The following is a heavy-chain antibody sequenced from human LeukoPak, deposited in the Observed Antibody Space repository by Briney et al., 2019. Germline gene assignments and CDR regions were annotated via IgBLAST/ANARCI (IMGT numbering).Heavy chain of an antibody. CDR1: GGTFSSYA. CDR3: ARDGGIVVVPAAPGWFDP. Sequence: ASVKVSCKASGGTFSSYAISWVRQAPGHGLEWMGGIIPIFCTANYAQKFQGRVTITADESTSTAYMELSSLRSEDTAVYYCARDGGIVVVPAAPGWFDPWGQGTLVTVSS. CDR2: IIPIFCTA. D-gene: IGHD2-2*01. J-gene: IGHJ5*02. V-gene: IGHV1-69*13.